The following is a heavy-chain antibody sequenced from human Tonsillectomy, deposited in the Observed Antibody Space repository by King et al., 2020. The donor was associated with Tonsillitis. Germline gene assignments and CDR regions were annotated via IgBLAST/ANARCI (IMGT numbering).Heavy chain of an antibody. CDR1: GFTFSTYW. J-gene: IGHJ4*02. CDR3: AGSSYYFDSNDY. V-gene: IGHV3-7*01. CDR2: IKQDGSEK. Sequence: VQLVESGGTLVQPGGSLRLSCAASGFTFSTYWMSWVRQAPGKGLEWVATIKQDGSEKYYGDSVKGRLTISRDNAKNSLYLQMNSLRAEDTAVYYCAGSSYYFDSNDYWGQGTLVTVSS. D-gene: IGHD3-22*01.